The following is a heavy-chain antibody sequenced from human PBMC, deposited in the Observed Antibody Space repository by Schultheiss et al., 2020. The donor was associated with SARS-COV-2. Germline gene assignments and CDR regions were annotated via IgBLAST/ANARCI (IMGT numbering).Heavy chain of an antibody. CDR2: IIPIFGTA. CDR1: GGTFSSYA. D-gene: IGHD1-7*01. CDR3: ARLDPSYNWNYDCAFDI. J-gene: IGHJ3*02. Sequence: SVKVSCKASGGTFSSYAISWVRQAPGQGLEWMGGIIPIFGTANYAQKFQGRVTITADESTNTAYMELSSLRSEDTAMYYCARLDPSYNWNYDCAFDIWGQGTMVTVSS. V-gene: IGHV1-69*13.